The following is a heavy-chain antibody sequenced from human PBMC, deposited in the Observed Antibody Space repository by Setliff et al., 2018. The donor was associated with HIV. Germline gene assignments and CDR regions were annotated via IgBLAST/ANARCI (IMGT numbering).Heavy chain of an antibody. CDR3: AKDPEYSSSYYFFYMDV. V-gene: IGHV3-66*02. D-gene: IGHD6-6*01. CDR1: GFTVSSSY. CDR2: IYSDGST. Sequence: PGGSLRLSCEASGFTVSSSYMAWVRQAPGKGLEWVSTIYSDGSTYHRDSVKGRFTLSRDNSKNTVYLQVGSLRPDDTAMYYCAKDPEYSSSYYFFYMDVWGKGTTVTVSS. J-gene: IGHJ6*03.